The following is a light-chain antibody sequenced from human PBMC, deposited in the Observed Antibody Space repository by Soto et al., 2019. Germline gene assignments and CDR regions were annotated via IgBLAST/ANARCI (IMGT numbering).Light chain of an antibody. CDR3: QQYGSSPIS. J-gene: IGKJ5*01. V-gene: IGKV3-20*01. CDR2: GAS. CDR1: QSISDN. Sequence: EIVLTQSPGTLSLSPGERATLSCRASQSISDNLAWYQQKPGQAPRLLISGASTRATGIPDRFSGSGSGTDFTLTISRLEPEDFALYYCQQYGSSPISFGQGTRLENK.